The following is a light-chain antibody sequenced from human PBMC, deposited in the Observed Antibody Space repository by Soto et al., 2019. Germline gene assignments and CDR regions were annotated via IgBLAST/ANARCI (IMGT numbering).Light chain of an antibody. CDR2: KAS. CDR3: QQYNDYSWT. V-gene: IGKV1-5*03. J-gene: IGKJ1*01. CDR1: QNIGIW. Sequence: IQMTQSPSTLSASIGDRVAITCRASQNIGIWLAWYQQRPGKAPRFLIYKASTLESGVPSRFSGSGSGTEFTLTIISLQPDDIATYYYQQYNDYSWTFGQGTKVEIK.